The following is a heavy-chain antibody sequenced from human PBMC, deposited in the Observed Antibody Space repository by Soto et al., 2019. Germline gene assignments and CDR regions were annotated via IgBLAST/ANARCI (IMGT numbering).Heavy chain of an antibody. Sequence: QLQLQESGPGLVKPSETLSLTCSVSDDSINSDKYYWGWLRQPPGKGLEWIGSIYYRGNAYYNPSHQTRVTISLDKSMSQFSLKLNSVTAADSAVYFCARLEGLATISYYFDFWGPGALVTVSS. CDR1: DDSINSDKYY. D-gene: IGHD3-9*01. J-gene: IGHJ4*02. CDR3: ARLEGLATISYYFDF. CDR2: IYYRGNA. V-gene: IGHV4-39*01.